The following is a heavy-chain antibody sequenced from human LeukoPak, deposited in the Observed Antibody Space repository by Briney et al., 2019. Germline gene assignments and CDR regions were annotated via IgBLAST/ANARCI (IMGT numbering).Heavy chain of an antibody. CDR1: GGSISSHY. D-gene: IGHD5-24*01. CDR3: ARFRDGYRAPD. V-gene: IGHV4-59*11. Sequence: PSETLSLTCTVSGGSISSHYWSWIRQPPGKGLEWIGYIYNSGSSNYNPSLKSRVSISVDTSMNQFSLQLTSVTAADTAVYYWARFRDGYRAPDWGQGTLVTVSS. J-gene: IGHJ4*02. CDR2: IYNSGSS.